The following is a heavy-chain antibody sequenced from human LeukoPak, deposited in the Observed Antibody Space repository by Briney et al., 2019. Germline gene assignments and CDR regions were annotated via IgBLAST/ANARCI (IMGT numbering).Heavy chain of an antibody. J-gene: IGHJ3*02. CDR2: IHPNTGGT. CDR1: GYTLTGHY. V-gene: IGHV1-2*02. CDR3: ASEYKYDSSGANAFDI. Sequence: ASVKVSCKASGYTLTGHYIHWVRQAPGQGLEWMGWIHPNTGGTKYAQKFQVRVTMTRDTSSSTAYMELSSLRSADTAVYYCASEYKYDSSGANAFDIWGQGTMVTVSS. D-gene: IGHD3-22*01.